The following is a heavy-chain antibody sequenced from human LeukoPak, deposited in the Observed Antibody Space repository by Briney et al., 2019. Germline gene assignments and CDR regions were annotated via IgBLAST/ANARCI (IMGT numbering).Heavy chain of an antibody. CDR1: GGSFTAYH. CDR2: INHSGGT. Sequence: SETLSLTCTVHGGSFTAYHWYWIPQRPRKGLGWSGAINHSGGTHYNRYLKSRVNILLDKSKNQCSLKLRAMTGADTAVYYCAREFGDPSHSFDYWGQGNLVTGSS. D-gene: IGHD3-10*01. V-gene: IGHV4-34*01. J-gene: IGHJ4*02. CDR3: AREFGDPSHSFDY.